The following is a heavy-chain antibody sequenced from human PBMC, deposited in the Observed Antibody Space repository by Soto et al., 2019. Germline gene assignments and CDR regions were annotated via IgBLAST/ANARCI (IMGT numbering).Heavy chain of an antibody. CDR2: IISIFGTA. J-gene: IGHJ6*02. Sequence: QVQLVQSGAEVKKPGSSVKVSSKASGGTFSSYAISWVRQAPGQGLQWMGGIISIFGTADYAQKFQGRVTITADESTSTAYMELSSLRSEDTAVYYCASHSGSSPEGRYYYGMDVWGQGTTVTVSS. V-gene: IGHV1-69*12. D-gene: IGHD1-26*01. CDR1: GGTFSSYA. CDR3: ASHSGSSPEGRYYYGMDV.